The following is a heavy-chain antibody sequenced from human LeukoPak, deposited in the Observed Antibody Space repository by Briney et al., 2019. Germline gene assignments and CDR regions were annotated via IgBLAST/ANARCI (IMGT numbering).Heavy chain of an antibody. CDR2: ISGSGDST. J-gene: IGHJ6*03. CDR3: ARDENYYGSGGTDNYYYYYYMDV. Sequence: GGSLRLSCAASGFTFSSYAMSWVRQAPGKGLEWVSAISGSGDSTNYADSVKGRFTISRDNSKNSLYLQMNSLRAEDTAVYYCARDENYYGSGGTDNYYYYYYMDVWGKGTTVTVSS. CDR1: GFTFSSYA. V-gene: IGHV3-23*01. D-gene: IGHD3-10*01.